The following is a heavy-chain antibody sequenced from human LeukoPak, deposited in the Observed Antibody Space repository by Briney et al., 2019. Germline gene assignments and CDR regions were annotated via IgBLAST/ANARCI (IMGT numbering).Heavy chain of an antibody. D-gene: IGHD3-3*01. J-gene: IGHJ5*02. V-gene: IGHV1-46*01. CDR1: GYTFTSYY. CDR2: INPSGDNT. Sequence: ASVKVSCKASGYTFTSYYMYWVRQAPGQGLEWMGIINPSGDNTNYAQKFQSGVTMTRDMSTTTVYMEPSSLRSEDTAVYYCARGPHRRTYDRDNWFDPWGQGTLVTVSS. CDR3: ARGPHRRTYDRDNWFDP.